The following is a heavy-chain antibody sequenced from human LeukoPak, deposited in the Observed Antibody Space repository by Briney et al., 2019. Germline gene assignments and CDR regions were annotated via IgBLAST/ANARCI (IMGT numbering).Heavy chain of an antibody. Sequence: GGSLRLSCAASGFTFSNYWMHWVRQAPGKGLVWVSRINTDGSSTSYVDSVKGRFTISRDNAKNTLYLQMNSLRAEDTAVYYCVRDFLHLGGWGQGTMVTVSS. D-gene: IGHD3-16*01. V-gene: IGHV3-74*01. CDR1: GFTFSNYW. CDR3: VRDFLHLGG. J-gene: IGHJ3*01. CDR2: INTDGSST.